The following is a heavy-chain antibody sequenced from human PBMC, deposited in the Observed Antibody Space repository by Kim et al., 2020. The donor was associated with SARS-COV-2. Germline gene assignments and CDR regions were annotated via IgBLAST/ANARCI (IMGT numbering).Heavy chain of an antibody. Sequence: SETLSLTCAVSGGSISSSNWWSWVRQPPGKGLEWIGEIYHSGSTNYNPSLKSRVTISVDKSKNQFSLKLSSVTAADTAVYYCASGVPVPAAPTGLAFDIWGQGTMVTVSS. CDR2: IYHSGST. D-gene: IGHD2-2*01. V-gene: IGHV4-4*02. CDR3: ASGVPVPAAPTGLAFDI. J-gene: IGHJ3*02. CDR1: GGSISSSNW.